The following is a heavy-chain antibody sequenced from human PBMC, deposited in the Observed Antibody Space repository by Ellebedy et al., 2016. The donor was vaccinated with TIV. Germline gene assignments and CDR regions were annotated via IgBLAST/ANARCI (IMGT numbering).Heavy chain of an antibody. V-gene: IGHV5-51*01. J-gene: IGHJ4*02. Sequence: ASVKVSCKASGYSFASYWIGWVRQMPGKGLEWMGIIYPGDSDTRYSPSFQGQVTISADKSISTAYLQWSSLKASDTAMYYCARGGYSYAFEYWGQGTLVTVSS. CDR1: GYSFASYW. CDR3: ARGGYSYAFEY. D-gene: IGHD5-18*01. CDR2: IYPGDSDT.